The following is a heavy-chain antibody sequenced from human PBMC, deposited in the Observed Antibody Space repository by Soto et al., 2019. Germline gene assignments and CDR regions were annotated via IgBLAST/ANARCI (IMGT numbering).Heavy chain of an antibody. V-gene: IGHV3-23*01. J-gene: IGHJ6*03. CDR1: GFTFSSYA. D-gene: IGHD3-3*01. CDR2: ISGSGGST. CDR3: ATHPSPKSGYYIIRGTGDYYYMDV. Sequence: GGSLRLSCAASGFTFSSYAMSWVRQAPGKGLEWVSAISGSGGSTYYADSVKGRFTISRDNSKNTLYLQMNSLRAEDTAVYYCATHPSPKSGYYIIRGTGDYYYMDVWGKGTTVTVSS.